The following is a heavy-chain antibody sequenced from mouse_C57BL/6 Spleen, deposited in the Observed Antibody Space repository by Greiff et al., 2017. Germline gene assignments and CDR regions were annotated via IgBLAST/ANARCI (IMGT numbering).Heavy chain of an antibody. J-gene: IGHJ4*01. D-gene: IGHD4-1*01. V-gene: IGHV7-1*01. CDR2: SRNKANDYTT. Sequence: EVKVVESGGGLVQSGRSLRLSCATSGFTFSDFYMEWVRQAPGKGLEWIAASRNKANDYTTEYSASVKGRFIVSRDTSQSILYLQMNALRAEDTAIYYCARGSLGGAMDYWGQGTSVTVSS. CDR1: GFTFSDFY. CDR3: ARGSLGGAMDY.